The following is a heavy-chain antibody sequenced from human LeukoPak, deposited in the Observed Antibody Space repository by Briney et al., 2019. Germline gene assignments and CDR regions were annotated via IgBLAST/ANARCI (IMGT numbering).Heavy chain of an antibody. CDR2: INHSGST. V-gene: IGHV4-34*01. CDR1: GGSFSGYY. CDR3: ARHRRVTPFDY. Sequence: SEALSLTCAVYGGSFSGYYWSWIRQPPGKGLEWIGEINHSGSTNYNPSLESRVTISVDTSKNQFSLKLSSVTAADTAVYYCARHRRVTPFDYWGQGTLVTVSS. D-gene: IGHD2-21*02. J-gene: IGHJ4*02.